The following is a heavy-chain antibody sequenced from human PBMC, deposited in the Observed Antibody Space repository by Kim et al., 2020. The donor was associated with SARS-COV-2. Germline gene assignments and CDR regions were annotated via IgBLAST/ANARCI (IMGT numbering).Heavy chain of an antibody. CDR3: ARGMRAHRGRGQLWLGKIIDY. Sequence: SETLSLTCAVYGGSFSGYYWSWIRQPPGKGLEWIGEINHSGSTNYNPSLKSRVTISVDTSKNQFSLKLSSVTAADTAVYYCARGMRAHRGRGQLWLGKIIDYWGQGTLVTVSS. V-gene: IGHV4-34*01. D-gene: IGHD5-18*01. CDR1: GGSFSGYY. CDR2: INHSGST. J-gene: IGHJ4*02.